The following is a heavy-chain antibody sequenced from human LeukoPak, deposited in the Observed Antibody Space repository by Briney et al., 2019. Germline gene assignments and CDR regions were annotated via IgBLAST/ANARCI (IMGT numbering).Heavy chain of an antibody. Sequence: GGSLRLSCAGSGLTFRAYAMNWVRQAPGKGLEWVSGISDTGDRTYYAASVKGRFTISRDNSKNTLFLQMSSLRAGDTAIYYCAKELGCCTYDFCSPHLDHWGQGTLVTVSS. J-gene: IGHJ4*02. D-gene: IGHD3/OR15-3a*01. CDR1: GLTFRAYA. V-gene: IGHV3-23*01. CDR2: ISDTGDRT. CDR3: AKELGCCTYDFCSPHLDH.